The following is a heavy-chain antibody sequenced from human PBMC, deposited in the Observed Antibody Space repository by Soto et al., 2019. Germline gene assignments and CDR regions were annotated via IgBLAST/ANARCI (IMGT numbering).Heavy chain of an antibody. CDR1: GGTFSSYA. J-gene: IGHJ2*01. D-gene: IGHD1-1*01. Sequence: QXQLVQSGAEVKKPGSSVKVSCKASGGTFSSYAISWVRQAPGQGLEXMGGIIPIFGTANYAQKFQGRVTITADESTSTAYMELSSLRSEDTAVYYCARGSNWNDAVEGYWYFDLWGRGTLVTVSS. CDR3: ARGSNWNDAVEGYWYFDL. CDR2: IIPIFGTA. V-gene: IGHV1-69*01.